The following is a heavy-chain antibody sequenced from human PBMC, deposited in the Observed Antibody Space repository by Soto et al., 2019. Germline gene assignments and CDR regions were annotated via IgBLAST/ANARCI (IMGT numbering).Heavy chain of an antibody. Sequence: EVQLLESGGDLVQPGGSLRLSCAASGFTFSSYAMTWVRQAPGKGLEWVSTISGSGGSTYYADSVKGRFTISRDNSKSTLYLQMNSLRAEDAAVYYCAKAERKGLTTPKAPFDYWGQGTLVTVSS. D-gene: IGHD4-4*01. CDR3: AKAERKGLTTPKAPFDY. J-gene: IGHJ4*02. CDR2: ISGSGGST. CDR1: GFTFSSYA. V-gene: IGHV3-23*01.